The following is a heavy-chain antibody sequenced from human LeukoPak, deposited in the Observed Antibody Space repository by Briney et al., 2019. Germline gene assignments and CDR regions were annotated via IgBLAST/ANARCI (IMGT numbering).Heavy chain of an antibody. CDR2: LHYTGST. Sequence: SETLSLTCTVSGGSIRSSSYNWGWIRQPPGKGLEWIGSLHYTGSTYYNPSLKSRVTISVDTSKNQFSLKLSSMTAADTAVYYCARTGGSFYFYYYMDVWGKGTTVTVSS. J-gene: IGHJ6*03. CDR1: GGSIRSSSYN. D-gene: IGHD1-26*01. CDR3: ARTGGSFYFYYYMDV. V-gene: IGHV4-39*07.